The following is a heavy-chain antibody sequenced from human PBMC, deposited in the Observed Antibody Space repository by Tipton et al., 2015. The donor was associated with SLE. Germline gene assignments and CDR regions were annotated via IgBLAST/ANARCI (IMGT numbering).Heavy chain of an antibody. J-gene: IGHJ3*02. CDR2: IFSTGSP. CDR1: GDSISSGTYY. D-gene: IGHD5-18*01. V-gene: IGHV4-61*02. CDR3: ARGVRIQGALDI. Sequence: TLSLTYTVSGDSISSGTYYWNWIRQSPGKGLEWIGRIFSTGSPNYNPSLKSLVSISVDTSKNQFSLNLSFVTAADTAVYYCARGVRIQGALDIWGPGTVVTVSS.